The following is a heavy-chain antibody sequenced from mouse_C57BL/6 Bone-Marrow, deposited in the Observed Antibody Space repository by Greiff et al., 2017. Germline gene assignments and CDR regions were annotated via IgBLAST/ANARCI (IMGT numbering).Heavy chain of an antibody. CDR3: AREGSGYFYFDY. D-gene: IGHD2-3*01. V-gene: IGHV5-16*01. CDR2: INYDGSST. J-gene: IGHJ2*01. Sequence: EVKLVESEGGLVQPGSSMKLSCTASGFTFSDYYMAWVRQVPEKGLEWVANINYDGSSTYYLDSLKSRFIISRDNAKNILYLQMSSLKSEDTATYYCAREGSGYFYFDYWGQGTTLTVSS. CDR1: GFTFSDYY.